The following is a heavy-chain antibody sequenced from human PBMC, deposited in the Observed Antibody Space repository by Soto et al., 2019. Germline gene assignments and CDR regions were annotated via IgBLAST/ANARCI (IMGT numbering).Heavy chain of an antibody. V-gene: IGHV1-3*01. CDR2: INAGNGNT. CDR1: CDTFTSEV. D-gene: IGHD1-26*01. CDR3: ARDPLLAAPTYYYYGMDA. J-gene: IGHJ6*02. Sequence: APVQVSCKASCDTFTSEVSHWLRQAHGRRLEWLGLINAGNGNTKYSQKFQGRVTITRDTSASTAYMELSSLRSEDTAVYYCARDPLLAAPTYYYYGMDACGQGTTVNV.